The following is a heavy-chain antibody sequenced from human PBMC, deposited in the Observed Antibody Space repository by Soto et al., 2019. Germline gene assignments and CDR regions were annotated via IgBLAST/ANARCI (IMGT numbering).Heavy chain of an antibody. CDR1: GFSLSTSGVG. CDR2: IYCDDDK. D-gene: IGHD2-15*01. Sequence: QITLKESGPTLVKPTQTLTLTCTFSGFSLSTSGVGVGWIRQPPGKALAWLALIYCDDDKRYSPSRKSNLTISKATSKNQVVLTMTIMDPVDTATYYCAHSRSSGGTEIGWFDPWGQGTLVTVSS. CDR3: AHSRSSGGTEIGWFDP. V-gene: IGHV2-5*02. J-gene: IGHJ5*02.